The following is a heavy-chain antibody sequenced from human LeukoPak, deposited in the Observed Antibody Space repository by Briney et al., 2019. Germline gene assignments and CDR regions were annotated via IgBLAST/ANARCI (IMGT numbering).Heavy chain of an antibody. J-gene: IGHJ3*02. Sequence: PGGSLRLSCAASGFTVSSNYMRWVRQAPGKGLEWVSILYSGGDTYYADSVKGRFTISRDNSKNTLYLQMNSLRAEDTAVYYCAKVKGKAFDIWGQGTMVTVSS. CDR2: LYSGGDT. CDR3: AKVKGKAFDI. V-gene: IGHV3-53*01. CDR1: GFTVSSNY.